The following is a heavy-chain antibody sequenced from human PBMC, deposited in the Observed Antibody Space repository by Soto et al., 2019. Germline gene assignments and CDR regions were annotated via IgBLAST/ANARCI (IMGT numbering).Heavy chain of an antibody. Sequence: LRLSCAASGFTFSSYGMHWVRQAPGKGLEWVAVISHDGNNKNYADSVRGRFTTSRDNSKNTVYLQMNSLRAEDTAVYYCAKDRPIYYDSSGYYSFGYWGQGTLVTVSS. D-gene: IGHD3-22*01. CDR1: GFTFSSYG. CDR2: ISHDGNNK. CDR3: AKDRPIYYDSSGYYSFGY. V-gene: IGHV3-30*18. J-gene: IGHJ4*02.